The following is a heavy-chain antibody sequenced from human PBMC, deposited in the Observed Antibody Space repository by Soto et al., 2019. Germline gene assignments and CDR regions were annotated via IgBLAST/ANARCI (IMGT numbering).Heavy chain of an antibody. D-gene: IGHD3-3*01. J-gene: IGHJ4*02. CDR2: ISSSSSYI. Sequence: GGSLRLSCAASGFTFSSYSMNWVRQAPGRGLEWVSSISSSSSYIYYADSVKGRFTISRDNAKNSLYLQMNSLRAEDTAVYYCARGIDFWSGFYPNFDYWRQGTLVTVSS. CDR3: ARGIDFWSGFYPNFDY. CDR1: GFTFSSYS. V-gene: IGHV3-21*01.